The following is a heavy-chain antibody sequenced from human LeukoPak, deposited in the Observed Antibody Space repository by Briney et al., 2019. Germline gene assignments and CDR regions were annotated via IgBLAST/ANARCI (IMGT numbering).Heavy chain of an antibody. J-gene: IGHJ6*02. CDR3: ARRDGYCSSTSCYADYYYGMDV. V-gene: IGHV5-51*01. CDR2: VYPGDSDT. Sequence: GESLQISCKGSGYSFTSYWIGWVRQMPGRGLVWMGIVYPGDSDTTYIPSFQGQVTISADKSISTAYLQWSSLKASDTAMYYCARRDGYCSSTSCYADYYYGMDVWGRGTTVTVSS. CDR1: GYSFTSYW. D-gene: IGHD2-2*01.